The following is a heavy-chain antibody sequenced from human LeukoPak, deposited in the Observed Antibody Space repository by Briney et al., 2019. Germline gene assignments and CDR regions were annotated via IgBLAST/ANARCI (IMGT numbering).Heavy chain of an antibody. CDR1: GFPFSAYG. CDR2: IRFDGTEQ. J-gene: IGHJ4*02. V-gene: IGHV3-30*02. CDR3: AKDQAGY. Sequence: PSGSLRLSCPAPGFPFSAYGMPSVRQAPAKGPEWVAFIRFDGTEQYYADSVKGRFTVSRDNSQNTLHLQMNSLRIEDTAFYYCAKDQAGYWGQGTLVTVSS.